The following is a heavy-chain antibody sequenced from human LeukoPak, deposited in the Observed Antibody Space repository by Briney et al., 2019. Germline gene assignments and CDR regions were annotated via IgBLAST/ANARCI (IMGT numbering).Heavy chain of an antibody. CDR2: IYTSGGT. Sequence: SETLSLTCTVSGGSISSYYWSWIRQPAGKGLEWIGRIYTSGGTNYNPSLKSRVTMSVDTSKNQFSLKLSSVTAADTAVYYCARIVVVAATDWFDPWGQGTLVTVSS. D-gene: IGHD2-15*01. CDR3: ARIVVVAATDWFDP. V-gene: IGHV4-4*07. CDR1: GGSISSYY. J-gene: IGHJ5*02.